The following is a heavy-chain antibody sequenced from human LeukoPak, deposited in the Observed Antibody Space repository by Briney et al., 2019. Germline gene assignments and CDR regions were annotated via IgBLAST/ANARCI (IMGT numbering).Heavy chain of an antibody. V-gene: IGHV3-15*01. CDR2: IKSKTDDGTS. Sequence: GSLRLSCAASGFTFSNAWMSWVRQAPGKGLEWVGRIKSKTDDGTSDYAAPVKGRFTISRDDSKNTLYLQMTGLKTEDTAVYYCTTAPLGYCSSSSCYFYFQHWGQGTLVTVSS. CDR1: GFTFSNAW. CDR3: TTAPLGYCSSSSCYFYFQH. J-gene: IGHJ1*01. D-gene: IGHD2-2*01.